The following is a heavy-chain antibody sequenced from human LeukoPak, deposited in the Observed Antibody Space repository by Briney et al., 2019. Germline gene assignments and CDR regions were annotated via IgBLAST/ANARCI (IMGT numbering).Heavy chain of an antibody. J-gene: IGHJ4*02. CDR3: AREANYYGSGSYFEGTFDY. Sequence: TSETLSLTCTVSGGSISSSSYYWGWIRQPPGKGLEWIGSIYHSGSTYYNPSLKSRVTIAVETSKNQFSLKLSSVTAADTAVYFCAREANYYGSGSYFEGTFDYWGQGSLVTVSS. V-gene: IGHV4-39*07. D-gene: IGHD3-10*01. CDR1: GGSISSSSYY. CDR2: IYHSGST.